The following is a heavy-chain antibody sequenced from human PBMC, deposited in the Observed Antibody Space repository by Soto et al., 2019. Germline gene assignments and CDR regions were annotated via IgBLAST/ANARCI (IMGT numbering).Heavy chain of an antibody. V-gene: IGHV2-70*01. D-gene: IGHD2-2*01. J-gene: IGHJ5*02. CDR3: ARMVNCSSRSPGWFDP. CDR2: INWDDDK. CDR1: LFSLYTGGEC. Sequence: XGPTLVTPPQTRPLTCTFCLFSLYTGGECVSWIRQPPGKALEWLALINWDDDKYYSTSLKTRLTTSKDTSKNQVVLTMTNMDPVDTATYYCARMVNCSSRSPGWFDPWGQGTLVTVSS.